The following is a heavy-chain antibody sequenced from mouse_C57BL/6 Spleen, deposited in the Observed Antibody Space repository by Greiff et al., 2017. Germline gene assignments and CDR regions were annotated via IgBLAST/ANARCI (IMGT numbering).Heavy chain of an antibody. CDR3: ARSGDGYGGYYFDY. Sequence: QVQLKQSGAELVKPGASVKLSCKASGYTFTSYWMHWVKQRPGQGLEWIGMIHPNSGSTNYNEKFKSKAPLTVDKSSSTAYMQLSSLTSEDSAVYYCARSGDGYGGYYFDYWGQGTTLTVSS. D-gene: IGHD2-2*01. V-gene: IGHV1-64*01. CDR2: IHPNSGST. J-gene: IGHJ2*01. CDR1: GYTFTSYW.